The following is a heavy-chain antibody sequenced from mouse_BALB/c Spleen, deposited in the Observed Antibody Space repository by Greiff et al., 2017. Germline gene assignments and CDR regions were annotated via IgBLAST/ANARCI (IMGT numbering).Heavy chain of an antibody. CDR3: ARPLHSAWFAY. CDR2: VNPYNGGT. Sequence: EVQLQQSGPELVKPGASVKMSCKASGYTFTDYYMDWVKQSHGESFEWIGRVNPYNGGTSYNQKFKGKATLTVDKSSSTAYMELNSLTSEDSAVYYCARPLHSAWFAYWGQGTLVTVSA. J-gene: IGHJ3*01. V-gene: IGHV1-19*01. D-gene: IGHD3-1*01. CDR1: GYTFTDYY.